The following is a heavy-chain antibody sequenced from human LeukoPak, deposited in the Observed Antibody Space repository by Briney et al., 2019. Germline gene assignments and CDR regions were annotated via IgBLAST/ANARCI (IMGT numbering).Heavy chain of an antibody. J-gene: IGHJ4*02. CDR1: EFTFSNYP. CDR2: LSSDGSNK. V-gene: IGHV3-30*09. D-gene: IGHD3-22*01. Sequence: GRSLRLSCAASEFTFSNYPMHWVRQAPGKGLEWVALLSSDGSNKYYADSVKGRFAISRDNSKNTLFLQMNSLRAEDTAVYYCARWMNYYDSSGYHWGQGTLVTVSS. CDR3: ARWMNYYDSSGYH.